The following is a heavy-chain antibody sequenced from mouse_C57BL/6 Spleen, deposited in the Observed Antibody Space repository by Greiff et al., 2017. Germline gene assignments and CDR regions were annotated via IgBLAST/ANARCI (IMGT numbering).Heavy chain of an antibody. CDR3: ARGDGSNSFAY. V-gene: IGHV1-42*01. J-gene: IGHJ3*01. D-gene: IGHD1-1*01. CDR1: CYSFTGYY. CDR2: INPSTGGT. Sequence: EVQLQQSGPELVKPGASVKISCKASCYSFTGYYMNWVKQSPEKSLEWIGEINPSTGGTTYNQKFKAKATLTVDKSSSTAYMQLKSLTSEDSAVYYCARGDGSNSFAYWGQGTLVTVSA.